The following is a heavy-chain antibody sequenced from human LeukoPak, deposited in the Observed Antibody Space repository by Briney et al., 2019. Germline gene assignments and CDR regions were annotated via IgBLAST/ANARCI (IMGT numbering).Heavy chain of an antibody. J-gene: IGHJ4*02. V-gene: IGHV3-30-3*01. CDR3: AGQYYYDSWGYFNY. CDR1: GFTFSVYT. D-gene: IGHD3-22*01. Sequence: QPGGSLRLSCVASGFTFSVYTLHWVRQAPGKGLEWLAVISYDGDNKYYADSVKGRFTISRDNSKNTLYLQMTRLRAEDTAVYYCAGQYYYDSWGYFNYWGPGTLVTVSS. CDR2: ISYDGDNK.